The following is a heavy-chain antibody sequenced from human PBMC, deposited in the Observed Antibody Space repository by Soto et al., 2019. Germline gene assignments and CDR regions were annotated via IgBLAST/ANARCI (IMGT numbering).Heavy chain of an antibody. CDR3: ARMDGYGFYGMDV. D-gene: IGHD5-18*01. J-gene: IGHJ6*02. CDR1: GFTFSSYS. V-gene: IGHV3-21*01. CDR2: ISSSSSYI. Sequence: PGGSLRLSCAASGFTFSSYSMNWVRQAPGKGLEWVSSISSSSSYIYYADSVKGRFTISRDNAKNSLYLQMNSLRAEDTAVYYCARMDGYGFYGMDVWGQGTKVTVSS.